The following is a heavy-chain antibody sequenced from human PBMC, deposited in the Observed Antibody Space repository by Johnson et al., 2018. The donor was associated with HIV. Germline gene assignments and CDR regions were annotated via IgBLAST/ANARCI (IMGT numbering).Heavy chain of an antibody. D-gene: IGHD6-19*01. CDR3: ARGGSSGWSGFLAFDI. Sequence: EVQLVESGGGVVQPGKSLTLSCVGSGFSFSDYDMHWVRQLTGKSLEWVSAIGTAGDTFYPGSVKGRFTISRENPKNSLYLQMNSLRAGDTAIYYCARGGSSGWSGFLAFDIWGQGTMVTVSS. CDR1: GFSFSDYD. CDR2: IGTAGDT. J-gene: IGHJ3*02. V-gene: IGHV3-13*01.